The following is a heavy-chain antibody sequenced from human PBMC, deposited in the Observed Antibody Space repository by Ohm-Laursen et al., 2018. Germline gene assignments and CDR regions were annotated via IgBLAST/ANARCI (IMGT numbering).Heavy chain of an antibody. D-gene: IGHD3-10*01. Sequence: ASVKVSCKASGYTFTSYGISWVRQAPGQGLEWMGWISAYNGNTNYAQKLQGRVTMTTDTSTSTAYMELRSLRSDDTAVYYCARARYYYGSGSYYFDYWGQGTLVTVSS. CDR3: ARARYYYGSGSYYFDY. V-gene: IGHV1-18*01. CDR1: GYTFTSYG. CDR2: ISAYNGNT. J-gene: IGHJ4*02.